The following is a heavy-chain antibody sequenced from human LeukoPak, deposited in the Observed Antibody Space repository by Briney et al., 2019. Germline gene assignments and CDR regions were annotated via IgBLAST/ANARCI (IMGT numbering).Heavy chain of an antibody. D-gene: IGHD6-13*01. J-gene: IGHJ5*02. CDR1: GYSISSGYY. V-gene: IGHV4-38-2*02. Sequence: SETLSLTCTVSGYSISSGYYWGWIRQAPGKGLDWIGSIYNSGSTYYNPSLKSRVTISVDMSKNQFSLKMSSVTAADTAVYYCARAYSSSWYWNWFDPWGQGTLVTVSS. CDR3: ARAYSSSWYWNWFDP. CDR2: IYNSGST.